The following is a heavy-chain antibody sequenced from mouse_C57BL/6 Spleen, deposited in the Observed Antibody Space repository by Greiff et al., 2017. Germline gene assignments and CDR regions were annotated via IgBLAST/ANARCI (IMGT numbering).Heavy chain of an antibody. J-gene: IGHJ3*01. D-gene: IGHD1-1*01. CDR2: ISSGGDYI. CDR3: TRDKDYYGSNGFAY. CDR1: GFTFSSYA. Sequence: EVKLMESGEGLVKPGGSLKLSCAASGFTFSSYAMSWVRQTPEKRLEWVAYISSGGDYIYYADTVKGRFTISRDNARNTLYLQMSSLKSEDTAMYYCTRDKDYYGSNGFAYWGQGTLVTVSA. V-gene: IGHV5-9-1*02.